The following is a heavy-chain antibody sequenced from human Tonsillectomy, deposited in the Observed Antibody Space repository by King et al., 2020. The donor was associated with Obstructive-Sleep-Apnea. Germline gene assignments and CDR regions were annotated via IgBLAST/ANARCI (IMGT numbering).Heavy chain of an antibody. CDR3: SRDISAAGNWFDP. CDR2: IYYSGNT. V-gene: IGHV4-39*07. Sequence: VQLQESGPGLVKPSETLSLTCTVSGGSISGSTYYWGWIRQPPGKGLEWFGSIYYSGNTYYNPSLTSRVTISVDTSKNQFSLWLSSVTAADTAVYYCSRDISAAGNWFDPWGQGTLVTVSS. J-gene: IGHJ5*02. CDR1: GGSISGSTYY. D-gene: IGHD6-13*01.